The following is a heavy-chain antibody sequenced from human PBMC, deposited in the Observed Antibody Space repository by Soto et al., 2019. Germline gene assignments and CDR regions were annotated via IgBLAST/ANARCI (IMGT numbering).Heavy chain of an antibody. CDR1: GGSISSGGYY. CDR3: ARARSSSGEYYFDY. D-gene: IGHD6-13*01. J-gene: IGHJ4*02. Sequence: SETLSLTCTVSGGSISSGGYYWSWIRQHPGKGLEWIGYIYYSGSTYYNPSLKSRVTISVDTSKNQFSLKLSSVTAADTAVYYCARARSSSGEYYFDYWGQGTLVTVSS. CDR2: IYYSGST. V-gene: IGHV4-31*03.